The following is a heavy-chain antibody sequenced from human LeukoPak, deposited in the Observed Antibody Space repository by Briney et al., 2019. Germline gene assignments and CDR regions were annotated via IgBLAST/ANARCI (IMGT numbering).Heavy chain of an antibody. J-gene: IGHJ6*02. Sequence: GGSLRLSCAASGFTFSSYAMSWVRQAPGKGLEWVSAISGSGGSTYYADSVKGRFTISRDNPKNTLYLQMNSLRAEDTAVYYCAKLTGSGSYYIYYYGMDVWGQGTTVTVSS. CDR2: ISGSGGST. D-gene: IGHD3-10*01. CDR3: AKLTGSGSYYIYYYGMDV. V-gene: IGHV3-23*01. CDR1: GFTFSSYA.